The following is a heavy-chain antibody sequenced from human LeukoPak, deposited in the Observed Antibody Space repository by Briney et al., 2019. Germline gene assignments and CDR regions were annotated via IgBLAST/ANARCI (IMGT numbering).Heavy chain of an antibody. V-gene: IGHV3-11*01. CDR3: AKNSGYYYVGWFDP. J-gene: IGHJ5*02. D-gene: IGHD3-22*01. CDR2: ISSSGSTI. CDR1: GFTFSDYY. Sequence: GGSLRLSCAASGFTFSDYYMSWIRQAPGKGLEWVSYISSSGSTIYYADSVKGRFTISRDNAKNSLYLQMNSLRAEDTAVYYCAKNSGYYYVGWFDPWGQGTLVTVSS.